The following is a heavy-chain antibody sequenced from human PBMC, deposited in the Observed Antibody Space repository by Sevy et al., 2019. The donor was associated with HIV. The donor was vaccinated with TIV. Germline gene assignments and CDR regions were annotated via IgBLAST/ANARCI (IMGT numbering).Heavy chain of an antibody. CDR1: GYSFTSYW. CDR3: ARRGAPGIAAAGTEGGAFDI. CDR2: IHPGDSDT. D-gene: IGHD6-13*01. Sequence: GKSLKISCKGSGYSFTSYWIGWVRQMPGKGLEWMGIIHPGDSDTRYSPSFQGQVTISADKSISTAYLQWSSLKASDTAMYYCARRGAPGIAAAGTEGGAFDIWGQGTMVTVSS. V-gene: IGHV5-51*01. J-gene: IGHJ3*02.